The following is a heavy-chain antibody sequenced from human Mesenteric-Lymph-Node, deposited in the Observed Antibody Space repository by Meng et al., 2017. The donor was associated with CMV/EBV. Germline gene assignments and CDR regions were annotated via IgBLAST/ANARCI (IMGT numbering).Heavy chain of an antibody. V-gene: IGHV3-48*03. D-gene: IGHD1-7*01. CDR3: ARGNFYGMDV. CDR2: ISSSGSTI. CDR1: GFTFSSYE. Sequence: GESLKISCAASGFTFSSYEMNWVRQAPGKGLEWVSYISSSGSTIYYADSVKGRFTISRDNANKTLYLQMNSLTAEDTAVYYCARGNFYGMDVWGQGTTVTVSS. J-gene: IGHJ6*02.